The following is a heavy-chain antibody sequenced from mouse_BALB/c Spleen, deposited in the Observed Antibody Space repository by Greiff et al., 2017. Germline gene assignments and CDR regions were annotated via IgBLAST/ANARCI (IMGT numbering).Heavy chain of an antibody. V-gene: IGHV2-2*02. CDR2: IWSGGST. CDR3: ARGGYYYGSSYQYYFDY. Sequence: VKLMESGPGLVQPSQSLSITCTVSGFSLTSYGVHWVRQSPGKGLEWLGVIWSGGSTDYNAAFISRLSISKDNSKSQVFFKMNSLQANDTAIYYCARGGYYYGSSYQYYFDYWGQGTTLTVSS. J-gene: IGHJ2*01. CDR1: GFSLTSYG. D-gene: IGHD1-1*01.